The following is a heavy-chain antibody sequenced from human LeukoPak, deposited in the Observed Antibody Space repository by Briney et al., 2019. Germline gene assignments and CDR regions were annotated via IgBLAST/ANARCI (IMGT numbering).Heavy chain of an antibody. CDR2: INHSGST. V-gene: IGHV4-34*01. Sequence: SETLSLTCAVYGGSFSGYYWSWIRQPPGKGLEWIGEINHSGSTNYNPSLKSRVTISVDTSKNQFSLKLSSVTAADTAVYYCARELVVAASFYDMDVWGKGTTVTVSS. D-gene: IGHD2-15*01. CDR1: GGSFSGYY. J-gene: IGHJ6*03. CDR3: ARELVVAASFYDMDV.